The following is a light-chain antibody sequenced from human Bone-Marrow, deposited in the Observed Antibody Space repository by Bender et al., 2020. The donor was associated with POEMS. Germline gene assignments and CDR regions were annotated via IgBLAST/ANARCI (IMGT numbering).Light chain of an antibody. CDR2: DVN. CDR3: CSYAGSYTWV. Sequence: QSALTQPRSVSGSPGQPVTISCTGTSSDVGGYNYVSWYQQHPGKAPKLMIFDVNKWPSGVPDRFSGSKSGNTASLTISGLQAEDEADYYCCSYAGSYTWVFGGGTKLTVL. CDR1: SSDVGGYNY. J-gene: IGLJ3*02. V-gene: IGLV2-11*01.